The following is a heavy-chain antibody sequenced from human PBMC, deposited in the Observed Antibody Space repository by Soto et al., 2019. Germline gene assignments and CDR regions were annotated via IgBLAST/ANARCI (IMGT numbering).Heavy chain of an antibody. J-gene: IGHJ4*02. CDR3: ARAGPYNWNTGREFDY. D-gene: IGHD1-20*01. V-gene: IGHV4-4*02. CDR2: IYHSGST. Sequence: QVHLQESGPGLVKPSGTLSLTCAVSGGSISSSDWWSWVRKPPGEGLEWIGEIYHSGSTNYNPSLKSRVTISVDTSKNQFSLRLSSVTAADTAVYYCARAGPYNWNTGREFDYWGQGALVTVSS. CDR1: GGSISSSDW.